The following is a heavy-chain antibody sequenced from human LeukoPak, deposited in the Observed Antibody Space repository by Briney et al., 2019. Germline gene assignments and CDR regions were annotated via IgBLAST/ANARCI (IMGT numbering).Heavy chain of an antibody. CDR1: GGTFSSYA. V-gene: IGHV1-69*13. J-gene: IGHJ4*02. D-gene: IGHD6-19*01. CDR2: IIPIFGTA. Sequence: GASVKVSCKASGGTFSSYAISWVRQAPGQGLGWMGGIIPIFGTANYAQKFQGRVTITADESTSTAYMELSSLRSEDTAVYYCARVPMQAVAGRGGYYFDYWGQGTLVTVSS. CDR3: ARVPMQAVAGRGGYYFDY.